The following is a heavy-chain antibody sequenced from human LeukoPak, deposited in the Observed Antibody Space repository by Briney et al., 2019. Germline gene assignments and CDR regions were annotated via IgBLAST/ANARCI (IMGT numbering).Heavy chain of an antibody. Sequence: GGSLRLSCAASGFTVSSNYMSWVRRAPGKGLEWVSVIYSGGSTYYADSVKGRFTISRHNSKSTLYLQMNSLRAEDTAVYYCARDRSPLYDSSGYYEPSFDYWGQGTLVTVSS. CDR3: ARDRSPLYDSSGYYEPSFDY. D-gene: IGHD3-22*01. J-gene: IGHJ4*02. CDR2: IYSGGST. CDR1: GFTVSSNY. V-gene: IGHV3-53*04.